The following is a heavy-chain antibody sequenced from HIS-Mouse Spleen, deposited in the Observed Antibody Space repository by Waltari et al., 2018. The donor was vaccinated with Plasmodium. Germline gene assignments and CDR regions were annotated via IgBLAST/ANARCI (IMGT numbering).Heavy chain of an antibody. V-gene: IGHV3-30*18. D-gene: IGHD6-13*01. CDR1: GFTFITYG. Sequence: QVQLVESGGGVVQPGRSLRLSCAASGFTFITYGMHWVGQAPGKGREWVAVKSYDGSNKYYADSVKGRFTISRDNSKNTLYLQMNSLRAEDTAVYYCAKDRRSSSWYVDYWGQGTLVTVSS. CDR2: KSYDGSNK. J-gene: IGHJ4*02. CDR3: AKDRRSSSWYVDY.